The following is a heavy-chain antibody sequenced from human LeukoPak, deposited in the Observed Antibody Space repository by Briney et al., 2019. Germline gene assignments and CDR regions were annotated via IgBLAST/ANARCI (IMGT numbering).Heavy chain of an antibody. CDR2: IYSGGST. J-gene: IGHJ5*02. CDR1: GFTFSSYG. CDR3: ARLVYYYGSGSPNWFDP. Sequence: GRSLRLSCAASGFTFSSYGMHWVRQAPGKGLEWVSVIYSGGSTYYADSVKGRFTISRDNSKNTLYLQMNSLRAEDTAVYYCARLVYYYGSGSPNWFDPWGQGTLVTVSS. D-gene: IGHD3-10*01. V-gene: IGHV3-66*04.